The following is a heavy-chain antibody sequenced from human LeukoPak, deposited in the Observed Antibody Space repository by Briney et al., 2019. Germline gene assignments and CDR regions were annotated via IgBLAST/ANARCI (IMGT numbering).Heavy chain of an antibody. Sequence: GGSLRLSCAASGFTFDDYAMHWVRQAPGKGLEWVSGISWNSGSIGYADSVKGRFTISRDNAKNSLYLQMNSLRAEDTAVYYCARVPGYSSSWFDYWGQGTLVTVSS. CDR3: ARVPGYSSSWFDY. J-gene: IGHJ4*02. CDR1: GFTFDDYA. V-gene: IGHV3-9*01. D-gene: IGHD6-13*01. CDR2: ISWNSGSI.